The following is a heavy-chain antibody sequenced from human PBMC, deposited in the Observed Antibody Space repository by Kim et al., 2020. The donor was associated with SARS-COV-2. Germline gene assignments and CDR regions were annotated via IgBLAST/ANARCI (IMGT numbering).Heavy chain of an antibody. J-gene: IGHJ5*02. CDR3: AKDREQQLVNWFDH. Sequence: GGSLRLSCAASGCTFDDYAMHWVRQAPGKGLEWDSGISWNSGSIGYADSVKGRFTISRDNAKNSLYLQMNSLRAEDTAWYYCAKDREQQLVNWFDHWCQG. D-gene: IGHD6-13*01. V-gene: IGHV3-9*01. CDR1: GCTFDDYA. CDR2: ISWNSGSI.